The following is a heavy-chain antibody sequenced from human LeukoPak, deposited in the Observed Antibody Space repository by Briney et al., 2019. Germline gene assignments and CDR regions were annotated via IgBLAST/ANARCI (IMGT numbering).Heavy chain of an antibody. CDR2: ISGSGGST. Sequence: TGGSLRLSCAASGFTFSSYAMSWVRQAPGKGLEWVSAISGSGGSTYYADSVKGRFTISRDNSKNTMYLQMNSLRAEDTAIYYCASRPSNTWAGPLDFWGQGTLVTVSS. CDR3: ASRPSNTWAGPLDF. D-gene: IGHD6-13*01. V-gene: IGHV3-23*01. J-gene: IGHJ4*02. CDR1: GFTFSSYA.